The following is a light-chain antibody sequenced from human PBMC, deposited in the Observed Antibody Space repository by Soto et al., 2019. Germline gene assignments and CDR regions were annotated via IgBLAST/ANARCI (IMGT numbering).Light chain of an antibody. V-gene: IGKV4-1*01. J-gene: IGKJ1*01. CDR3: QQYYSAPPT. CDR2: WAS. CDR1: QTVLYSSNNKNY. Sequence: DIVMTQSPDSLAVSLGERATINCKSSQTVLYSSNNKNYLAWYQQKPGQPPKLLIYWASTRESGVPDRFSGSGSGTDFTLTLIILQAEDVAAYYCQQYYSAPPTFGQGTKVEIK.